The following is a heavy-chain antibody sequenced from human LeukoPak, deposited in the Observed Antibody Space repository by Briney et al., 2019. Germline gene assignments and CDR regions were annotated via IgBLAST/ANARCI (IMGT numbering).Heavy chain of an antibody. D-gene: IGHD3-22*01. CDR1: GSTFSSYG. J-gene: IGHJ4*02. Sequence: GGSLRLSCAASGSTFSSYGMHWVRQAPGKGLEWVAVISYDGSNKYYADSVKGRFTISRDNSKNTLYLQMNSLRAEDTAVYYCAKEGDSSGYYHDYWGQGTLVTVSS. CDR3: AKEGDSSGYYHDY. CDR2: ISYDGSNK. V-gene: IGHV3-30*18.